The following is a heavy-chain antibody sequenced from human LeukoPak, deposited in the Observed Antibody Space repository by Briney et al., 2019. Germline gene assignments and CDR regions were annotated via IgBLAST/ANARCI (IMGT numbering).Heavy chain of an antibody. J-gene: IGHJ4*02. CDR1: KFSFSSYA. V-gene: IGHV3-23*01. D-gene: IGHD3-22*01. CDR2: ISASGRST. Sequence: AGGSLRLSCAASKFSFSSYAMTWVREAPGKGLEWVSSISASGRSTYYADSVKGRFIISRDNSKNMLYLQMSSLGVDDTAVYYCAKGSAGGYYESSGYYSDFWGQGTLLTVSS. CDR3: AKGSAGGYYESSGYYSDF.